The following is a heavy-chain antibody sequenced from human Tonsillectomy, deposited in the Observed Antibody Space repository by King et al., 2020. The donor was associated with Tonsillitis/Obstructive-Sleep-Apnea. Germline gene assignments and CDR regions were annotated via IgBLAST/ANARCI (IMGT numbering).Heavy chain of an antibody. Sequence: VQLQESGPGLVKPSETLSLTCTVSGGSISSYYWSWIRQPPGKGLEWIGYFYYSGSTNYNPTLESRVTISVDTSKNQFSLKLSSVTAAATAVYYCARGVATPRGWFDPWGQGTRVTVSS. V-gene: IGHV4-59*01. CDR1: GGSISSYY. D-gene: IGHD6-6*01. CDR3: ARGVATPRGWFDP. J-gene: IGHJ5*02. CDR2: FYYSGST.